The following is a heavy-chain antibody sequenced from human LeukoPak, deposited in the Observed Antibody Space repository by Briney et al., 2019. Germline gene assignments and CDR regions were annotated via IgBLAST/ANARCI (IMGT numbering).Heavy chain of an antibody. V-gene: IGHV4-30-4*01. CDR3: ARGGGSGSYYNDAFDI. CDR2: IYYSGST. CDR1: GGSISSGSYY. D-gene: IGHD3-10*01. Sequence: PSETLSLTCTVSGGSISSGSYYWSWIRQPPGKGLEWIGYIYYSGSTYYNPSLKSRVTISVDTSKNQFSLKLSSVTAADTAVYYCARGGGSGSYYNDAFDIWGQGTMVTVSS. J-gene: IGHJ3*02.